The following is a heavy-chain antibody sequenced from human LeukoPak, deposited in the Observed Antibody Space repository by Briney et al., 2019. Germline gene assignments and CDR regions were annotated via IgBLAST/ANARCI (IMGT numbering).Heavy chain of an antibody. CDR2: IYPGDSDT. CDR3: ARPLYYYDSSGYYESAFDI. V-gene: IGHV5-51*01. J-gene: IGHJ3*02. CDR1: GYSFTSYW. Sequence: GESLKISCKGSGYSFTSYWIGWVRQMPGKGLEWMGIIYPGDSDTRYSPSFQGQVTISADKSISTAYLQWSSLKASDTAMYYCARPLYYYDSSGYYESAFDIWGQGTMVTVSP. D-gene: IGHD3-22*01.